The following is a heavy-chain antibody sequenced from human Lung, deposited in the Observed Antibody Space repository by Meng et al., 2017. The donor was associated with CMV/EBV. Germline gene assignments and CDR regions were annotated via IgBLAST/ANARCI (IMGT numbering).Heavy chain of an antibody. Sequence: SGFMFNNYGMSWVRQAPGKGLEWVSAISGSSGSTHHIDSVKGRFTISRENAKNSLFLQMNSLRDGDTAVYYCARTEAYGSHPFDLWGRGTLVTVSS. J-gene: IGHJ2*01. V-gene: IGHV3-23*01. CDR2: ISGSSGST. CDR1: GFMFNNYG. D-gene: IGHD3-10*01. CDR3: ARTEAYGSHPFDL.